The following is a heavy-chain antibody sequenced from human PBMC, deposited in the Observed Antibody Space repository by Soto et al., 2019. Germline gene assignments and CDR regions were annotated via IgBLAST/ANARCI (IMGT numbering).Heavy chain of an antibody. CDR3: ARGGEWELLLDANWFDP. J-gene: IGHJ5*02. V-gene: IGHV4-34*01. Sequence: NPSETLSLTCAVYGGSFIGYYCSCVRHPPLKGLEWIGEINHSGSTNYNPSLKSRVTISVDTSKNQFSLKLSSVTAADTAVYYCARGGEWELLLDANWFDPWGQGTLVTVSS. D-gene: IGHD1-26*01. CDR2: INHSGST. CDR1: GGSFIGYY.